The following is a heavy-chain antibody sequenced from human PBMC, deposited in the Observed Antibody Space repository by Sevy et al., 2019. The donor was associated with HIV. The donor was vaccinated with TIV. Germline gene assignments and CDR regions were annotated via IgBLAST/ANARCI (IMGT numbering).Heavy chain of an antibody. CDR3: AREENRELGTIPLDS. V-gene: IGHV3-48*02. Sequence: GGSLRLSCAASGFTFSHHNMNWVRQAPGKGLEWISYISKSGSTTYFADSVRGRFTISRDKAKNSLFLEMYSLTDEDTAVYYCAREENRELGTIPLDSWGRGIQVTVSS. D-gene: IGHD7-27*01. J-gene: IGHJ4*02. CDR1: GFTFSHHN. CDR2: ISKSGSTT.